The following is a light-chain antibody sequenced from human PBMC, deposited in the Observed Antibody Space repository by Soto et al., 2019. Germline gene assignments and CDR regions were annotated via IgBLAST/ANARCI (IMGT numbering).Light chain of an antibody. CDR2: DAS. V-gene: IGKV3-11*01. CDR1: QSVSNY. J-gene: IGKJ5*01. CDR3: KQRSTGPLT. Sequence: EIVLTQSPATLSLSPGERATLSCRTSQSVSNYFAWYQQKPGRAPRLLIYDASNRATGIPARFIGSGSGTDFPLPTSSQGPKDLGFYYGKQRSTGPLTLGKGTRLKI.